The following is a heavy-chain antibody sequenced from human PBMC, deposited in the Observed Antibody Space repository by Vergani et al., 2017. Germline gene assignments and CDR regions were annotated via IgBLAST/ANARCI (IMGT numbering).Heavy chain of an antibody. D-gene: IGHD1-14*01. CDR3: ARDLRLLYNRFDP. V-gene: IGHV3-33*01. CDR1: GFTFNQYG. CDR2: TWYDGNNK. Sequence: QVQLVESGGGVVQPGRSLRLSCAASGFTFNQYGMHWVRQAPGKGLEWVAVTWYDGNNKQYAESVKGRFTISRDNSNSTMYLQMNSLRDEDTGVYYCARDLRLLYNRFDPWGQGTLVTVSS. J-gene: IGHJ5*02.